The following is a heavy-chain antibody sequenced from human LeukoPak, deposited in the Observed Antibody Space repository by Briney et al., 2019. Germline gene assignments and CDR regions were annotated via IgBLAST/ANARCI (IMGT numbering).Heavy chain of an antibody. CDR3: AKNRWDSGGYHFDY. CDR2: ISGSGDIT. CDR1: GFTFSSSA. D-gene: IGHD3-22*01. J-gene: IGHJ4*02. Sequence: TGGSLRLSCAASGFTFSSSAMSWVRQARGKGLEWVSNISGSGDITYYADSVKGGFTIYRDNSKNTLYLQMNSLRAEDTAIYYCAKNRWDSGGYHFDYWGQGALVTVSS. V-gene: IGHV3-23*01.